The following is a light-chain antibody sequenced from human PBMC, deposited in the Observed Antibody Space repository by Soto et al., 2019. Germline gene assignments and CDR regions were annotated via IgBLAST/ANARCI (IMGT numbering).Light chain of an antibody. CDR2: DVS. J-gene: IGLJ1*01. CDR3: SSYTTSNHRQRV. Sequence: QSVLTQPASVSGSPGQSSTISCTGTSSDVGGYNYVSWYQHHPGKAPKLMIYDVSNRPSGVSNRFSGSKSGNTASLTISGLQPEDEADYYCSSYTTSNHRQRVFGTGTKVTV. V-gene: IGLV2-14*03. CDR1: SSDVGGYNY.